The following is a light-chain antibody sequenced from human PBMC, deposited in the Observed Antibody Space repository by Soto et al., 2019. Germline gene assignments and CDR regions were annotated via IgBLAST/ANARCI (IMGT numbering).Light chain of an antibody. CDR1: QTVSITY. CDR2: GAS. J-gene: IGKJ5*01. Sequence: VFTQSPGTLSFSPGESATLSRRALQTVSITYLTWYQQKPGQAPRLLIFGASKRATGIPDRFSGSGSGRDFTLTISGLEPEDFAVYYCQQYGSSPLISFGQGTRLEI. CDR3: QQYGSSPLIS. V-gene: IGKV3-20*01.